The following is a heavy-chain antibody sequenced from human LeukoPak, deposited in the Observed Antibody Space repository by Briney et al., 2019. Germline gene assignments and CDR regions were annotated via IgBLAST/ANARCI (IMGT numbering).Heavy chain of an antibody. J-gene: IGHJ4*02. V-gene: IGHV3-7*01. Sequence: GSLRLSCAASGFTFSSYAMHWVRQAPGKGLEWVANIKQDGSEKYYVDSVKGRFTISRDNAKNSLYLQMNSLRAEDTAVYYCAREYNWNDALDYWGQGTLVTVSS. D-gene: IGHD1-20*01. CDR2: IKQDGSEK. CDR3: AREYNWNDALDY. CDR1: GFTFSSYA.